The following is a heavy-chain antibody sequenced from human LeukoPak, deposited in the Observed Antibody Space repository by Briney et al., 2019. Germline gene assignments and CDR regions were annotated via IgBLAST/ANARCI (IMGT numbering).Heavy chain of an antibody. CDR2: IYYSGST. Sequence: SETLSLTCTVSGGSISSYYWSWIRQPPGKGLEWIGYIYYSGSTNYNPSLKSRVTIPVDTSKNQFSLKLSSVTAADTAVYYCARRAVAVAGTRAGGMDVWGQGTTVTVSS. J-gene: IGHJ6*02. CDR3: ARRAVAVAGTRAGGMDV. D-gene: IGHD6-19*01. CDR1: GGSISSYY. V-gene: IGHV4-59*08.